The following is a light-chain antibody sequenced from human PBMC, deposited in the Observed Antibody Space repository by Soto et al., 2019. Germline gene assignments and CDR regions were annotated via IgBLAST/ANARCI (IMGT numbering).Light chain of an antibody. CDR2: DAS. Sequence: EIVLTQSPATLSLSPGERATLSCRASQSVSSYLAWYQQKPGQAPRLLIYDASNRATGIPARFSGSGSGTDFTLTISSLEPEDFAVYYCQQRSNWPPWTFGQGTKRDIK. CDR1: QSVSSY. V-gene: IGKV3-11*01. CDR3: QQRSNWPPWT. J-gene: IGKJ1*01.